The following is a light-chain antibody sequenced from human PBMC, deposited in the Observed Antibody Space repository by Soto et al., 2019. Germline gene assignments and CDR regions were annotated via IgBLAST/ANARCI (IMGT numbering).Light chain of an antibody. Sequence: DIRLTQSHATLAASLGDRVTTTCRASQSISNWLAWYQQKPGTAPKLLVYHASTLESGVPSRFSSTGSGTEFTLTIRSLQPDDLATYYCHQYNSYSFGQGTKVDIK. CDR1: QSISNW. CDR3: HQYNSYS. V-gene: IGKV1-5*01. J-gene: IGKJ1*01. CDR2: HAS.